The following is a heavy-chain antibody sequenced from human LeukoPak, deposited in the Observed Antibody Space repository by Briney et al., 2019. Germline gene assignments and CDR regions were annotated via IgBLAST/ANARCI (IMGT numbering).Heavy chain of an antibody. CDR1: GGSISSTNYY. D-gene: IGHD1-1*01. CDR2: IYHSGST. Sequence: SETLSLTCTVSGGSISSTNYYWGWIRQPPGKGLEWIGSIYHSGSTYYNPSLKSRVTISVDTSKNQFSLKLSSVTAADTAVYYCARDSKANWSINYYYYMDVWGKGTTVTVSS. CDR3: ARDSKANWSINYYYYMDV. V-gene: IGHV4-39*07. J-gene: IGHJ6*03.